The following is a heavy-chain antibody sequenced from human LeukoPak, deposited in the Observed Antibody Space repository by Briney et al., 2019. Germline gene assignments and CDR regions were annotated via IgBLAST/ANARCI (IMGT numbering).Heavy chain of an antibody. V-gene: IGHV6-1*01. J-gene: IGHJ4*02. D-gene: IGHD6-19*01. CDR1: GDSVSSNSTA. CDR2: TYYRSKWYN. CDR3: ARDRPGIAVAEGYFDY. Sequence: SQTLSLTCAISGDSVSSNSTAWNWISQSPSRGLEWLGRTYYRSKWYNDYAVSVKSRITINPDTSKNQFSLQLNSVTPEDTAVYYCARDRPGIAVAEGYFDYWGQGTLVTVSS.